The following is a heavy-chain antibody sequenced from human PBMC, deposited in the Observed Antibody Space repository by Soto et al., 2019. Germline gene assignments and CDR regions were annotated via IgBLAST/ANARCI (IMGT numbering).Heavy chain of an antibody. CDR2: ISSSSSYI. CDR1: GFTFSSYS. D-gene: IGHD3-3*01. J-gene: IGHJ4*02. Sequence: GGSLRLSCAASGFTFSSYSMNWVRQAPGKGLEWVSSISSSSSYIYYADSVKGRFTISRDNAKNSLYLQMNSLRAEDTAVYYCARDPYPTIFGVVNNFDYWGQGTLVTVSS. CDR3: ARDPYPTIFGVVNNFDY. V-gene: IGHV3-21*01.